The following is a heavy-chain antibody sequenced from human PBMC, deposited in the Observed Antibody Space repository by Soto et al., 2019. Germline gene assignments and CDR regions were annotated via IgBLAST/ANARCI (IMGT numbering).Heavy chain of an antibody. CDR3: ARGLPSGDYYDSSGPQYYYYGMDV. CDR1: GGTFSSYA. J-gene: IGHJ6*02. V-gene: IGHV1-69*13. CDR2: IIPIFGTA. Sequence: PSVKVSCKASGGTFSSYAISWVRQAPGQGLEWMGGIIPIFGTANYAQKFQGRVTITADESTSTAYMELSSLRSEDTAVYYCARGLPSGDYYDSSGPQYYYYGMDVWGQGTTVTVSS. D-gene: IGHD3-22*01.